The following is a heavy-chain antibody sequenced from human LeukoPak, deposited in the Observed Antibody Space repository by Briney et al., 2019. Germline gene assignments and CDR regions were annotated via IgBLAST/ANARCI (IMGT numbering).Heavy chain of an antibody. V-gene: IGHV3-30*02. CDR1: GFTFSSYG. CDR2: IRYDGSNK. D-gene: IGHD2-15*01. Sequence: GGSLRLSCAASGFTFSSYGMHWVRQAPGKGLEWVAFIRYDGSNKYYADSVKGRFTISRDNSKNTLYLQMNSLRAEDTAVYYCANTRKRYYSGGNCYSGILVYFDYWGQGTLVTVSS. J-gene: IGHJ4*02. CDR3: ANTRKRYYSGGNCYSGILVYFDY.